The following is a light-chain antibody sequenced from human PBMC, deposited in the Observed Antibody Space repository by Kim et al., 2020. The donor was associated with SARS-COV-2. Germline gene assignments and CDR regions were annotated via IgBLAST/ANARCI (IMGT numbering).Light chain of an antibody. CDR2: QDA. J-gene: IGLJ1*01. CDR1: KLGNKY. V-gene: IGLV3-1*01. Sequence: SYELTQPPSVSVSPGQTASISCSGDKLGNKYAYWYQQKPGQSPVLVISQDAKRPSGIPERFSGSNSGNTATLTISGTQAMDEGDYYCQAWEKSTAIFG. CDR3: QAWEKSTAI.